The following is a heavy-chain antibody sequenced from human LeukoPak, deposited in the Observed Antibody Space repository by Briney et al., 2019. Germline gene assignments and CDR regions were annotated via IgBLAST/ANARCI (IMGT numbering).Heavy chain of an antibody. CDR3: AAQIGSKSGYDFAFDI. CDR1: GFTFTSSA. Sequence: GTSVMVSCKASGFTFTSSAMQWVRQARGQRLEWIGWIVVGSGNTNYAQKFQERVTITRDMSTSTAYMELSSLRSEDTAVYYCAAQIGSKSGYDFAFDIWGQGTMVTVSS. V-gene: IGHV1-58*02. D-gene: IGHD5-12*01. CDR2: IVVGSGNT. J-gene: IGHJ3*02.